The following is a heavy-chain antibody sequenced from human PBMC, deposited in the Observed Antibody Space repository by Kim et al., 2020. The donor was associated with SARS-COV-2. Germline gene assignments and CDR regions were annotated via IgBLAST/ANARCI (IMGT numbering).Heavy chain of an antibody. D-gene: IGHD6-19*01. CDR1: GFTFSSYA. Sequence: GGSLRLSCAASGFTFSSYAMHWVRQAPGKGLEWVAVISYDGSNKYYADSVKGRFTISRDNSKNTLYLQMNSLRAEDTAVYYCARGAEPSTPSSGCYWGQGTLVTVSS. J-gene: IGHJ4*02. CDR3: ARGAEPSTPSSGCY. CDR2: ISYDGSNK. V-gene: IGHV3-30-3*01.